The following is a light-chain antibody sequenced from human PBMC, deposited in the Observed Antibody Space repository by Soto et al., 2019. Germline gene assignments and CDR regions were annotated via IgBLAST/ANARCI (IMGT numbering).Light chain of an antibody. J-gene: IGLJ2*01. CDR1: TSNIEKFY. V-gene: IGLV1-47*01. CDR3: AAWDDSLRGVV. Sequence: QSVVTQPPSASATPGQRVTISCSGSTSNIEKFYVYWYQQLPGTAPKLLVYRDNQRPSGVPDRFSGSKSGTSASLAISGLRSDDEADYYCAAWDDSLRGVVFGGGTTLTVL. CDR2: RDN.